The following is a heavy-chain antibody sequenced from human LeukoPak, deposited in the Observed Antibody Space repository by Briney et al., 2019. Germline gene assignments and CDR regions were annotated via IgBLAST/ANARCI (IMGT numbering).Heavy chain of an antibody. Sequence: GASVKVSCKASGYTFTGYYMHWVRQAPGQGLEWMGWINPKSGGTNYAQKFQGRVTMTRDTSISTAYMELSRLRSDDTAVYYCARPAGVSSSWCPDAFDIWGQGTMVTVSS. CDR2: INPKSGGT. CDR1: GYTFTGYY. V-gene: IGHV1-2*02. CDR3: ARPAGVSSSWCPDAFDI. D-gene: IGHD6-13*01. J-gene: IGHJ3*02.